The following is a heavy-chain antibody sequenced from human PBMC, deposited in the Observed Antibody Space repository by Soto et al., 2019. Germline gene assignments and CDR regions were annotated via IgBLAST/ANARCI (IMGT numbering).Heavy chain of an antibody. J-gene: IGHJ4*02. CDR1: GGSISSSSDY. V-gene: IGHV4-39*01. CDR3: ARHPIVGTTLYFDY. Sequence: PSYTLSLTGTVSGGSISSSSDYLGWIRQPPGKGLEWLAHIYYSGSTYYNPSLKSRITISMDTSKNQVSLKLTSVTAADTAVYYCARHPIVGTTLYFDYWGRGTLVTVSS. CDR2: IYYSGST. D-gene: IGHD1-26*01.